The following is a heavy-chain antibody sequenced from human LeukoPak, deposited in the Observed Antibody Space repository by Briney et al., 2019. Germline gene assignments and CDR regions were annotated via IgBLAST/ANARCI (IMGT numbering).Heavy chain of an antibody. CDR2: INWNGGST. CDR3: AREKVAAAGTLFSWFDP. J-gene: IGHJ5*02. CDR1: GFTFDDYG. Sequence: GGSLRLSCAASGFTFDDYGMSWVRQAPGKGLEWVSGINWNGGSTGYADSVKGRFTISRDNAKNSLYLQMNSLRAEDTALYYCAREKVAAAGTLFSWFDPWGQGTLVTVSS. V-gene: IGHV3-20*04. D-gene: IGHD6-13*01.